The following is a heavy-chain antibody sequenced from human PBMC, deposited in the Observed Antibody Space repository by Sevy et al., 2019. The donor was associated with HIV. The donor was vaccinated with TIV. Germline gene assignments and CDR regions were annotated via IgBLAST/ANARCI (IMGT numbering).Heavy chain of an antibody. CDR2: ISGSGGSA. CDR3: ANGRAAGIFDY. J-gene: IGHJ4*02. D-gene: IGHD6-13*01. V-gene: IGHV3-23*01. CDR1: GFTFSSYA. Sequence: GGSLRLSCAASGFTFSSYAMSWVRQAPGKGLEWVSAISGSGGSAYYADSVKGRFTISRDNSKNTLYLQMNSLRAEDTAVYYCANGRAAGIFDYWGQGTLVTVSS.